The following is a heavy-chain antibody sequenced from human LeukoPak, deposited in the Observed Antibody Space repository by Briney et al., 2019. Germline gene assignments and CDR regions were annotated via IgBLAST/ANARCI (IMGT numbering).Heavy chain of an antibody. V-gene: IGHV4-59*01. J-gene: IGHJ4*02. D-gene: IGHD6-25*01. Sequence: KPSETLSLTCTVSGGSISSYYWSWIRQPPGKGLEWIGYIYYSGSTNYNPSLKSRVTISVDTSKNQFSLKLSSVTAADTAVYYCARIPPHSSSGSWVVVGSYFDYWGQGTPVTASS. CDR2: IYYSGST. CDR1: GGSISSYY. CDR3: ARIPPHSSSGSWVVVGSYFDY.